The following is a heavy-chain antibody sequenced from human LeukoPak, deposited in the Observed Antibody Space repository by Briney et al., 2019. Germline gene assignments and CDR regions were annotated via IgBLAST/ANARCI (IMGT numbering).Heavy chain of an antibody. V-gene: IGHV3-48*04. CDR2: ISDSTSSK. J-gene: IGHJ4*02. CDR1: RFTFSSYG. Sequence: GGSLRLSCAASRFTFSSYGMNWVRQAPGKGLEWVSYISDSTSSKYYADSVKGRFTITRDNARNSLFLQMNSLRAEDTAVYYCAREDGYCSGGNCYSYFDSWGQGTLVTVSS. D-gene: IGHD2-15*01. CDR3: AREDGYCSGGNCYSYFDS.